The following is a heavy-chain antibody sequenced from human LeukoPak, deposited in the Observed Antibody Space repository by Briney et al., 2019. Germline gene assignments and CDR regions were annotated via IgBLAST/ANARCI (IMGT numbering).Heavy chain of an antibody. Sequence: GGSLRLSCAASGFTFSSYSMNWVRQAPGKGLEWVSSISSSSSYIYYADSVKGRFTISRDNAKNSLYLQMNSLRAEDTAVYFCARVWNDPLFDYWGQGTLVTVSS. J-gene: IGHJ4*02. D-gene: IGHD1-1*01. CDR3: ARVWNDPLFDY. CDR2: ISSSSSYI. V-gene: IGHV3-21*01. CDR1: GFTFSSYS.